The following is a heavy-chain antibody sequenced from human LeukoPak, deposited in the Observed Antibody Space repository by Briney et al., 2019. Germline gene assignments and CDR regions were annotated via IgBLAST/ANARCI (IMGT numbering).Heavy chain of an antibody. Sequence: GGSLRLSCAASGLAFSTYGMSWVRQAPGKGLEWISAVSGGGTTSYADSVRGRFAISRDNSKNTLYLQMNSLRAEDTAVYYCAQEDSEGGPNWFDPWGQGALVTVSS. CDR3: AQEDSEGGPNWFDP. CDR1: GLAFSTYG. J-gene: IGHJ5*02. CDR2: VSGGGTT. D-gene: IGHD1-14*01. V-gene: IGHV3-23*01.